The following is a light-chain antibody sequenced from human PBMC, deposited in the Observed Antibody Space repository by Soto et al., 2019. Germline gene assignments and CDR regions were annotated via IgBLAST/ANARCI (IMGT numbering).Light chain of an antibody. CDR3: ATWDDSLCAAV. CDR1: YSNIGSNY. CDR2: RND. V-gene: IGLV1-47*01. J-gene: IGLJ7*01. Sequence: QSVLTQPPSASGTPGQRVIISCSGSYSNIGSNYVYWYRQFPGTAPKLLMYRNDQRSSGVPDRFSGSKSGTSASLAISGLRSEDEADYYCATWDDSLCAAVFGGGTQLTVL.